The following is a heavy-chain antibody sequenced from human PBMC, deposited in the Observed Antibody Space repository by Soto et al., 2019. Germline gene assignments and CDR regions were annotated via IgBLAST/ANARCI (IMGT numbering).Heavy chain of an antibody. CDR3: ATGGRGYSSAPRLYFEF. Sequence: QVQLVQSGAEVKKPGSSVKVTCKASGGTFSSNAISWVRQTPGQGLEWMGGIIPIFGTAHYAQKIQGRVTITADGSTSTDSMELSSLKSEDTAVYYCATGGRGYSSAPRLYFEFWGQGPLVTVSS. V-gene: IGHV1-69*12. CDR1: GGTFSSNA. D-gene: IGHD5-18*01. J-gene: IGHJ4*02. CDR2: IIPIFGTA.